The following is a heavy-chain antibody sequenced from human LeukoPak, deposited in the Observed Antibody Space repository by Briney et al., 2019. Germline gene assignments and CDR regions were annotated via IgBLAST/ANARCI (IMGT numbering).Heavy chain of an antibody. Sequence: SETLSLTCTVSGGSISSSSYYWGWIRQPPGKGLEWIGSIYYSGSTYYNPSLKSRVTISVDTSKNQFSLKLSSVTAADTAVYYCARGAMITFGGVILDYWGQGTLVTVSS. J-gene: IGHJ4*02. CDR2: IYYSGST. CDR1: GGSISSSSYY. V-gene: IGHV4-39*01. D-gene: IGHD3-16*01. CDR3: ARGAMITFGGVILDY.